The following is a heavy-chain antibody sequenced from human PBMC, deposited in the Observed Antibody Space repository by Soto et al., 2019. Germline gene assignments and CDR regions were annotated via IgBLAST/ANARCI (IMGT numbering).Heavy chain of an antibody. V-gene: IGHV4-4*02. CDR1: GGSISSSNW. CDR2: IYHSGST. D-gene: IGHD3-9*01. J-gene: IGHJ6*02. Sequence: SETLSLTCAVSGGSISSSNWWSWVRQPPGKGLEWIGEIYHSGSTNYNPSLKSRVTISVDKSKNQFSLKLSSVTAADTAVYYCARDRPYFDWLLPTPGGMDVWGQGTTVTVYS. CDR3: ARDRPYFDWLLPTPGGMDV.